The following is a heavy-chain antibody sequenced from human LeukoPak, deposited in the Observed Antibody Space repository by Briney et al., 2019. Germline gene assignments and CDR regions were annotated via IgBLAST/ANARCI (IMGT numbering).Heavy chain of an antibody. D-gene: IGHD6-19*01. V-gene: IGHV4-61*08. J-gene: IGHJ4*02. CDR3: AGRDAPMAGTEYYFDY. CDR1: GGSINSGGYS. Sequence: SETLSLTCTVSGGSINSGGYSWSWIRQHPGKDLEWIGYIYYSGSTNYNPSLKSRVTISVDTSKNQFSLKLSSVTAADTAVYYCAGRDAPMAGTEYYFDYWGQGTLVTVSS. CDR2: IYYSGST.